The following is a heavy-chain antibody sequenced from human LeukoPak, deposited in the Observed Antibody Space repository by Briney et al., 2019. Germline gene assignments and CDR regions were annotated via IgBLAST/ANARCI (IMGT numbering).Heavy chain of an antibody. CDR2: VSPYNGNT. J-gene: IGHJ4*02. D-gene: IGHD3-10*01. V-gene: IGHV1-18*01. CDR3: ARNGRVRRVVKDLFEY. Sequence: ASVKVSCKTTGYTFTDYDITWVRQAPGQGLEWMGRVSPYNGNTYYSQRVQDRVTITKDTSTGTAYMVLRNLRTDDTAMYYCARNGRVRRVVKDLFEYWGQGTLVAVSS. CDR1: GYTFTDYD.